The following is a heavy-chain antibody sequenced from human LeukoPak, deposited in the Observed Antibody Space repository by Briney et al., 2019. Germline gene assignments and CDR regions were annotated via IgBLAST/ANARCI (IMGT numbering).Heavy chain of an antibody. D-gene: IGHD5-24*01. V-gene: IGHV3-33*01. CDR3: ARANGYNLFDY. CDR1: GFTFSSYG. Sequence: GRSLRLSCAASGFTFSSYGMHWVRQAPGKGLEWVAVIWYDGSNKYYADSVKGRFTISRDNSMNTLYLQMNSLRAEDTAVYYCARANGYNLFDYWGQGTLVTVSS. J-gene: IGHJ4*02. CDR2: IWYDGSNK.